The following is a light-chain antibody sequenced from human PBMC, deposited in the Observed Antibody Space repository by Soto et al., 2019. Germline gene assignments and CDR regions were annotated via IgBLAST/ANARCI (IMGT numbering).Light chain of an antibody. Sequence: QSVLTQPDSVSGPPGQSITISCTGTSSDVGAYNYVSWYQHHPGKAPRLVIYDVTNRPSGISDRFSGSKSGNTASLTISGLLAEDEADYYCASYTTISTYVFGTGTKVSVL. V-gene: IGLV2-14*01. CDR2: DVT. CDR1: SSDVGAYNY. J-gene: IGLJ1*01. CDR3: ASYTTISTYV.